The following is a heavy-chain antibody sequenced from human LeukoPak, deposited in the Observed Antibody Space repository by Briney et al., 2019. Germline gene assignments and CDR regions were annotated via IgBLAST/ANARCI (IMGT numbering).Heavy chain of an antibody. CDR3: ARDPVRGYYYGLEYYFAY. D-gene: IGHD3-22*01. Sequence: GASVKVSCKASGYRFTGHYIHWVRQAPGQGLEWMGWNNPDSGDTNHAQTFQGRVTMTRDTSISTVYLELSSLTSDDTAVYYCARDPVRGYYYGLEYYFAYWGQGTLVTVSS. V-gene: IGHV1-2*02. J-gene: IGHJ4*02. CDR1: GYRFTGHY. CDR2: NNPDSGDT.